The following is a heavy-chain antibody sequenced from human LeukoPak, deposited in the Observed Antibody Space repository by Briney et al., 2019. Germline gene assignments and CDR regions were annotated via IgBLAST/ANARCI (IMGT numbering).Heavy chain of an antibody. CDR2: ISGSGGST. D-gene: IGHD6-13*01. J-gene: IGHJ4*02. CDR3: AKGIAGPPEVDNMFDY. CDR1: GFTFSSYA. V-gene: IGHV3-23*01. Sequence: PGGSLRLSCAASGFTFSSYAMSWVRQAPGKGLEWGSAISGSGGSTYYADSVKGRFTISRDNSKNTLYLQMNSLRAEDTAVYYCAKGIAGPPEVDNMFDYRGQGTLVTVSS.